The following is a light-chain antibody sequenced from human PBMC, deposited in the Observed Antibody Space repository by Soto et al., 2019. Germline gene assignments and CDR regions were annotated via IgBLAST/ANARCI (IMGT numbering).Light chain of an antibody. V-gene: IGKV2-28*01. CDR1: QSLLHSNGCNY. J-gene: IGKJ5*01. CDR3: MHAVQTPIT. CDR2: LGS. Sequence: DIVMTQSPLSLPVTPGEPASISCRSSQSLLHSNGCNYLDWYLQKPGQSPQLLTFLGSNRASGVPDRFSGSGSGTDFTLKISRVETEDVGVYYCMHAVQTPITFGQGTRLEIK.